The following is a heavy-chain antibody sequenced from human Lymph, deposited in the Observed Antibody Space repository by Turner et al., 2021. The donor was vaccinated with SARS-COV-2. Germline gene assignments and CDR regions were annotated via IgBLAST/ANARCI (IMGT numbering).Heavy chain of an antibody. CDR1: GYTFTGYY. J-gene: IGHJ4*02. CDR2: RNPNSGGT. V-gene: IGHV1-2*02. CDR3: ARSRDLQSMIRGVDPFDY. D-gene: IGHD3-10*01. Sequence: QVQLVQSGAEVKKPGASVKLSCTASGYTFTGYYMHGGRQAPGQGLEWIGWRNPNSGGTNCPQKFQGSVTMTRDTSISRAYMELSRLRSDDTAVYYCARSRDLQSMIRGVDPFDYWGQGTLVTVSS.